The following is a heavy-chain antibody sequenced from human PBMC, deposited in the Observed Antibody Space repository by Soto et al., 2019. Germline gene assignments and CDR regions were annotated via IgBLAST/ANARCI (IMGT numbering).Heavy chain of an antibody. CDR3: AKNGGNHDSGMDV. J-gene: IGHJ6*02. CDR2: IKSKTDGGTT. Sequence: GGSLRLSCAASGFTFSSYAMSWVRQAPGKGLEWVGRIKSKTDGGTTDYAEPVKGRFAISRDDSNNMVYLQMNSLKIEDTAVYYCAKNGGNHDSGMDVWGQGTTVTVSS. D-gene: IGHD2-8*01. CDR1: GFTFSSYA. V-gene: IGHV3-15*01.